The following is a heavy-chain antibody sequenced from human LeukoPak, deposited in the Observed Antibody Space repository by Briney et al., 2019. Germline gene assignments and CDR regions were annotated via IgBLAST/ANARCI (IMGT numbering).Heavy chain of an antibody. CDR2: IKGDGSDK. CDR3: ARDDFSGSYCH. Sequence: GGSLRLSCAASGFIFSQSWMSWVRLAPGKGLEGVANIKGDGSDKYYVDSVKGRFTISRDHTRNSVYLQINSLRADDTATYYCARDDFSGSYCHWGQGTLVTVSS. J-gene: IGHJ4*02. CDR1: GFIFSQSW. D-gene: IGHD1-26*01. V-gene: IGHV3-7*01.